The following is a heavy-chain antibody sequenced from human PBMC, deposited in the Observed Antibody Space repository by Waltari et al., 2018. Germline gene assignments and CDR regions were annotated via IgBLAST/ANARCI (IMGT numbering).Heavy chain of an antibody. J-gene: IGHJ4*02. Sequence: QVQLQESGPGLVKPSETLSLTCPVSGYSISSGYYWGWIRQPPGKGLEWIGSIYHSGSSYYNPSLKSRVTISVDTSKNQFSLKLSSVTAADTAVYYCARHGPSGSYGNFDYWGQGTLVTVSS. CDR2: IYHSGSS. V-gene: IGHV4-38-2*01. CDR1: GYSISSGYY. CDR3: ARHGPSGSYGNFDY. D-gene: IGHD1-26*01.